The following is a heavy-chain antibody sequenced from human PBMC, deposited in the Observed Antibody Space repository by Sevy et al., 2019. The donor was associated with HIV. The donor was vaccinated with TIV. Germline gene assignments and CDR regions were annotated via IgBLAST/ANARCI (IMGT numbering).Heavy chain of an antibody. CDR2: ISGISNYI. V-gene: IGHV3-21*06. CDR3: ARTGCSITSCLTADAFDI. Sequence: GGSLRLSCAASGFTFSSYSMNWVRQAPGKGLEWVSSISGISNYIYYGDSVKGGFTISSDNAKSSMYLQMKSLRAEDTDVYYCARTGCSITSCLTADAFDIWGQGTLVTVSS. CDR1: GFTFSSYS. J-gene: IGHJ3*02. D-gene: IGHD2-2*01.